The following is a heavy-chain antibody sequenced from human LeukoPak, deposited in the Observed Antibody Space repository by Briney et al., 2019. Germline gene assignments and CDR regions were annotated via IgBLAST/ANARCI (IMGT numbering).Heavy chain of an antibody. CDR2: INHNGSP. Sequence: SETLSLTCAVYGGSFSGYYWSWIRQPPGKGLEWIGEINHNGSPNYNSSLKSQVTISVDTSKNQFSLKLSSVTAADTAVYYCARGRRNIVVVPGYMDVWGKGTTVTVSS. CDR3: ARGRRNIVVVPGYMDV. CDR1: GGSFSGYY. D-gene: IGHD2-2*01. J-gene: IGHJ6*03. V-gene: IGHV4-34*01.